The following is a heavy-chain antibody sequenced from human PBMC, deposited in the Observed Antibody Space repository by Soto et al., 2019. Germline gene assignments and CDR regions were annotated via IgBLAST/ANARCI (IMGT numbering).Heavy chain of an antibody. CDR2: ISSSSSYT. D-gene: IGHD6-19*01. CDR3: ARVVSGSGWYFDGMDV. CDR1: GFTFSDYY. J-gene: IGHJ6*02. V-gene: IGHV3-11*05. Sequence: QVQLVESGGGLVKPGGSLRLSCAASGFTFSDYYMSWIRQAPGKGLEWVSYISSSSSYTNYADSVKGRFTISRDNAKNSLYLQMNSLRAEDTAVYYCARVVSGSGWYFDGMDVWGQGTTVTVSS.